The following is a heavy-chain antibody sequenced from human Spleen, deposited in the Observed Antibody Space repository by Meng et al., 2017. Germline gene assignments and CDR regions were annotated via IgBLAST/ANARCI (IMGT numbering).Heavy chain of an antibody. CDR2: IKSKGSGGTT. V-gene: IGHV3-15*03. Sequence: GESLKISCAVSGLNFNDAWMSWVRQAPGKGLEWIGRIKSKGSGGTTDYSAPVKGRFTISRDNSKNTLYLQMNSLRAEDTAVYYCAKDADWTMVYPYWGQGTLVTVSS. CDR1: GLNFNDAW. CDR3: AKDADWTMVYPY. D-gene: IGHD3-10*01. J-gene: IGHJ4*02.